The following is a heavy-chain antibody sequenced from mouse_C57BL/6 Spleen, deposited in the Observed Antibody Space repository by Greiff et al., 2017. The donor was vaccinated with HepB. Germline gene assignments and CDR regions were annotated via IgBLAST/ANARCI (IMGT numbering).Heavy chain of an antibody. Sequence: EVMLVESEGGLVQPGSSMKLSCTASGFTFSDYYMAWVRQVPEKGLEWVANINYDGSSTYYLDSLKSRFIISRDNAKNILYLQMSSLKSEDTATYYCARGDYYGSDWYFDVWGTGTTVTVSS. J-gene: IGHJ1*03. CDR2: INYDGSST. CDR3: ARGDYYGSDWYFDV. D-gene: IGHD1-1*01. CDR1: GFTFSDYY. V-gene: IGHV5-16*01.